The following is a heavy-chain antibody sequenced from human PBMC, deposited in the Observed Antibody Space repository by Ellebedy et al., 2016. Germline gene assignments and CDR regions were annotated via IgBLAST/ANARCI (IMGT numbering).Heavy chain of an antibody. J-gene: IGHJ4*02. CDR3: RQGHYFDQ. V-gene: IGHV3-23*01. CDR2: ISGAGYTT. CDR1: GFSFSNYF. Sequence: GGSLRLXXATSGFSFSNYFMTWIRRAPGKGLEWVATISGAGYTTSFADSVKGRFTISRDNSKNTLYLQMNNLRVDDTALYYCRQGHYFDQWGQGALVTVSS.